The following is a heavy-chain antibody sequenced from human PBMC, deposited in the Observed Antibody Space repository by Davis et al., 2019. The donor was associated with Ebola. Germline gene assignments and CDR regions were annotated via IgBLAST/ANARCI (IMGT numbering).Heavy chain of an antibody. V-gene: IGHV3-23*01. CDR1: GFTFSSYA. CDR2: ISGSGGST. D-gene: IGHD2-2*02. J-gene: IGHJ6*03. CDR3: AKDHCSSTSCYTGGVYYYYYYMDV. Sequence: GESLKISCAASGFTFSSYAMSWVRQAPGKGLEWVSVISGSGGSTNYADSVKGRFTISRDNSKNTLYLQMNSLRAEDTAVYYCAKDHCSSTSCYTGGVYYYYYYMDVWGKGTTVTVSS.